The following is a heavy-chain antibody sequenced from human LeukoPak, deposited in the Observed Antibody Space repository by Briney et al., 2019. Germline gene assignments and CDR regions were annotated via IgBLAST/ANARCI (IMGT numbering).Heavy chain of an antibody. Sequence: GGSLRLSCAASGFTFSSYGMHWVRQAPGTGLEWVAFIWYDGSNKYYADSAKGRFTISRDNSKNTLYLQMNSLRAEDTAVYYCAKAPPYYDSSGYYLHFDYWGQGTLVTVSS. J-gene: IGHJ4*02. D-gene: IGHD3-22*01. CDR1: GFTFSSYG. CDR3: AKAPPYYDSSGYYLHFDY. V-gene: IGHV3-30*02. CDR2: IWYDGSNK.